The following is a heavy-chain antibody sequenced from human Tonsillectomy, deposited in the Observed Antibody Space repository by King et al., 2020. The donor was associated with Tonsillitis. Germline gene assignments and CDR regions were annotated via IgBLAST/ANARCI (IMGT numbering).Heavy chain of an antibody. J-gene: IGHJ4*02. D-gene: IGHD6-6*01. Sequence: VQLVESGGGVVQPGRSLRLSCAASGFTFSSYAMHWVRQAPGKGLEWVAVISFDGSNKYYADSVKGRFTISRDTSKNTLYLRMNSLRAEDTAVYYCARGRESSSAGGSYYFDYWGQGTLVTVSS. CDR2: ISFDGSNK. CDR1: GFTFSSYA. V-gene: IGHV3-30*04. CDR3: ARGRESSSAGGSYYFDY.